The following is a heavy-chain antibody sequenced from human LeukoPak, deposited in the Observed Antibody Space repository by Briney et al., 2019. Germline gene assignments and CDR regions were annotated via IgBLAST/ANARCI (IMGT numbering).Heavy chain of an antibody. CDR1: GGTFSSYA. D-gene: IGHD2-2*01. J-gene: IGHJ5*02. V-gene: IGHV1-69*06. CDR2: IIPIFGTA. CDR3: ARWDVGYCSSTSRSVGGRKYNWFDP. Sequence: SVKVSCKASGGTFSSYAISWVRQAPGQGLEWMGGIIPIFGTANYAQKFQGSVTITADKSTSTAYMELSSLRSEDTAVYYCARWDVGYCSSTSRSVGGRKYNWFDPWGQGTLVTVSS.